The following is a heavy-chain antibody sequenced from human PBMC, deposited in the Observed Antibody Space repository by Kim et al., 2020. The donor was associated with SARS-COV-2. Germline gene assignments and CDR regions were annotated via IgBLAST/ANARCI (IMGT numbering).Heavy chain of an antibody. Sequence: GGSLRLSCTASGFTFGDYAMSWVRQAPGKGQEWVGFIRSKAYGGTTEYAASVKGRFTISRDDSKSIAYLQMNSLKTEDTAVYYCTRLGVCSSTSCYFFQHWGQGTLVTVSS. CDR3: TRLGVCSSTSCYFFQH. V-gene: IGHV3-49*04. CDR2: IRSKAYGGTT. CDR1: GFTFGDYA. J-gene: IGHJ1*01. D-gene: IGHD2-2*01.